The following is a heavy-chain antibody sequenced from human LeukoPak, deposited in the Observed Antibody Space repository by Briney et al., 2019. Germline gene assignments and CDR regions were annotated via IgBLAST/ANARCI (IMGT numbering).Heavy chain of an antibody. CDR1: GGSISSGGYY. J-gene: IGHJ4*02. V-gene: IGHV4-31*03. D-gene: IGHD3-10*01. Sequence: SETLFLTCTVSGGSISSGGYYWSWIRQHPGKGLEWIGYIYYSGSTYYNPSLKSRFTISVDTSKNQFSLKLSSVTAADTAVYYCARVLGVRGVAIDYWGQGTLVTVSS. CDR3: ARVLGVRGVAIDY. CDR2: IYYSGST.